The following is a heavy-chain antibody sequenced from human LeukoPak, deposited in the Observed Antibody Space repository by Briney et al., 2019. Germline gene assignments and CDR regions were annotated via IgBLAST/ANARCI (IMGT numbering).Heavy chain of an antibody. J-gene: IGHJ4*02. D-gene: IGHD6-19*01. CDR1: GFTFSSYG. Sequence: PGRSLRLSCAASGFTFSSYGMHWVRQAPGKGLEWVAVIWFGGSNKYYADSVKGRFTISRDNSKNTLYLQMNSLRAEDTAVYYCAKDHSSGQYYFDFWGQGTLVTVSS. CDR2: IWFGGSNK. V-gene: IGHV3-30*18. CDR3: AKDHSSGQYYFDF.